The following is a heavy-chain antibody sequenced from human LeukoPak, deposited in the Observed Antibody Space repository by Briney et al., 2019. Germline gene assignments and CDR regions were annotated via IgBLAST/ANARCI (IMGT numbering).Heavy chain of an antibody. Sequence: PGGSLRLSCAASGFTFSSYAMHWVRQAPGKGLEWVAAISYDGNNKYYADSVKGRFTISRDNAKNTLYLQMNSLRAEDTAVYYCASDRIVQLLDNWFDAWGQGTMVTVSS. D-gene: IGHD1-26*01. V-gene: IGHV3-30*04. CDR3: ASDRIVQLLDNWFDA. CDR2: ISYDGNNK. J-gene: IGHJ5*02. CDR1: GFTFSSYA.